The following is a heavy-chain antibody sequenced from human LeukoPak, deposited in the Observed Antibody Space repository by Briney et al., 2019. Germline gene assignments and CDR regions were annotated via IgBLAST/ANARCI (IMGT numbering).Heavy chain of an antibody. CDR3: ARIPYGSGSYGTFDI. CDR2: IYYSGST. Sequence: PSETLTLTCTVSGGSISSSSYYWGWIRQPPGKGLEWIGSIYYSGSTYYNPSLKSRVTISVDTSKNQFSLKLSSVTAADTAVYYCARIPYGSGSYGTFDIWGQGTMVTVSS. D-gene: IGHD3-10*01. V-gene: IGHV4-39*07. CDR1: GGSISSSSYY. J-gene: IGHJ3*02.